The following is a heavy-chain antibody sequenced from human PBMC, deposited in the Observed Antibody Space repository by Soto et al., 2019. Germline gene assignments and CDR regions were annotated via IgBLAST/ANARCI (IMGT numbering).Heavy chain of an antibody. V-gene: IGHV1-3*01. Sequence: ASVKVSCKASGYSFTSYGISWVRQAPGQGLEWMGWINAGNGNTKYSQNFQGRVTITRDTSASTVYMELSSLRSEDTAVYYCARIETGRVVTRPNWLDPWGQGTLVTVSS. CDR3: ARIETGRVVTRPNWLDP. D-gene: IGHD2-21*02. CDR2: INAGNGNT. CDR1: GYSFTSYG. J-gene: IGHJ5*02.